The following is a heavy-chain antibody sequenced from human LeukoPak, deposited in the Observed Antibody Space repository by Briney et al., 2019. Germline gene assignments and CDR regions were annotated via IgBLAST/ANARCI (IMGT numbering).Heavy chain of an antibody. J-gene: IGHJ4*02. Sequence: GRSLRLSCAASGFTFSRYWMHWVRQAPGKGLVWVSRTDVAGSTTSYADSVKGRFTISRDNSKNTLYLQMNSLRAEDTAIYYCARDPAGYYYGSGSSYFDYWGLGTLVTVSS. V-gene: IGHV3-74*01. D-gene: IGHD3-10*01. CDR3: ARDPAGYYYGSGSSYFDY. CDR1: GFTFSRYW. CDR2: TDVAGSTT.